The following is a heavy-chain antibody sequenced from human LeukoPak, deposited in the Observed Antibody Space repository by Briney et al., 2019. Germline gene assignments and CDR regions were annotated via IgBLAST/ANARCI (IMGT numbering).Heavy chain of an antibody. V-gene: IGHV3-23*01. J-gene: IGHJ4*02. CDR3: AKDRGNRYYFDY. CDR2: ISGSGGST. CDR1: GFTFSSYA. Sequence: PGGSLRLSCAVSGFTFSSYAMSWVRQAPGKGLEWVSAISGSGGSTYYADSVKGRFTISRDNSKNTLYLQMNSLRAEDTAVYYCAKDRGNRYYFDYWGQGTLVTVSS.